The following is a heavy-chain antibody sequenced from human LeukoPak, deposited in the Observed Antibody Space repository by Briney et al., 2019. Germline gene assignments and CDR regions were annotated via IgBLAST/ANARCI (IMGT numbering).Heavy chain of an antibody. CDR2: IKEDGSVK. D-gene: IGHD3/OR15-3a*01. CDR3: AKNFGHQQFDS. Sequence: GSLRLSCAVSGFTFSSSWMDWVRQAPGKGLEWVANIKEDGSVKNYVDSVKGRFTISRDNTKNSLYLQMNSLRAEDTAVYYCAKNFGHQQFDSWGQGTLVIASS. J-gene: IGHJ4*02. CDR1: GFTFSSSW. V-gene: IGHV3-7*01.